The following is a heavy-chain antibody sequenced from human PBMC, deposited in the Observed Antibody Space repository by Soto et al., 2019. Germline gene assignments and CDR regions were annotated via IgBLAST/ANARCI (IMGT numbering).Heavy chain of an antibody. CDR3: AKAGYSGSYFDY. D-gene: IGHD5-12*01. CDR2: ISYDGSNK. CDR1: GFTFSSYG. V-gene: IGHV3-30*18. Sequence: GGSLRLSCAASGFTFSSYGMHWVRQAPGKGLEWVAVISYDGSNKYYADSVKGRFTISRDNSKNTLYLQMNSLRPEDTAVYYCAKAGYSGSYFDYWGQGTLVTVSS. J-gene: IGHJ4*02.